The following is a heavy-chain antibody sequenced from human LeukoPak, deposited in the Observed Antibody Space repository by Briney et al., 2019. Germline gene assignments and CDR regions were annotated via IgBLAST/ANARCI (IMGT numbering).Heavy chain of an antibody. J-gene: IGHJ4*02. CDR2: IRYDGSNK. CDR1: GFTFSSYD. Sequence: GGSLRLSCAASGFTFSSYDMHWVRQAPGKGLEWVAFIRYDGSNKYYADSVKGRFTISRDNSKNTLYLQMNSLRAEDTAVYYCAKVGGDYSNRNFDYWGQGTLVTVSS. CDR3: AKVGGDYSNRNFDY. V-gene: IGHV3-30*02. D-gene: IGHD4-11*01.